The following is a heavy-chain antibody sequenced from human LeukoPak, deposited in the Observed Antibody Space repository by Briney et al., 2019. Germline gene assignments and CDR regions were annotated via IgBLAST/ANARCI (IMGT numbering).Heavy chain of an antibody. CDR1: GGTFSSYA. Sequence: EASVKVPCKASGGTFSSYAISWVRQAPGQGLEWMGGIIPIFGTANYAQKFQGRVTITTDESTSTAYMELSSLRSEDTAVYYCARDGPGGDAFDIWGQGTMVTVSS. J-gene: IGHJ3*02. CDR2: IIPIFGTA. D-gene: IGHD1-26*01. CDR3: ARDGPGGDAFDI. V-gene: IGHV1-69*05.